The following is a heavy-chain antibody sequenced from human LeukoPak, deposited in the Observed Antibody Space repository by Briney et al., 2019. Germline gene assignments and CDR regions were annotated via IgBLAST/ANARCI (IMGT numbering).Heavy chain of an antibody. V-gene: IGHV4-59*01. J-gene: IGHJ3*02. CDR2: IYYNGNT. CDR1: GGSINNYY. CDR3: ARDRVYYDTSGYYFDI. D-gene: IGHD3-22*01. Sequence: PSETLSLTCTVSGGSINNYYWSWIRQPPGKGLEWIGYIYYNGNTNYNPSLKSRVTISVDTSKNQFSPILNSVTAADTAVYYCARDRVYYDTSGYYFDIWGQGTMVTVSS.